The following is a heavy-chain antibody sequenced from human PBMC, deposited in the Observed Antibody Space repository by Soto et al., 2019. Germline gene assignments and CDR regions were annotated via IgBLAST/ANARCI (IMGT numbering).Heavy chain of an antibody. CDR1: GGSFSGYY. D-gene: IGHD3-3*01. CDR2: INHSGST. CDR3: ARGRTYYDFWSGYYNSNYYYGMDV. V-gene: IGHV4-34*01. J-gene: IGHJ6*02. Sequence: SETLSLTRAVYGGSFSGYYWSWIRQPPGKELEWIGEINHSGSTNYNPSLKSRVTISVDTSKNQFSLKLSSVTAADTAVYYCARGRTYYDFWSGYYNSNYYYGMDVWGQGTTVTVSS.